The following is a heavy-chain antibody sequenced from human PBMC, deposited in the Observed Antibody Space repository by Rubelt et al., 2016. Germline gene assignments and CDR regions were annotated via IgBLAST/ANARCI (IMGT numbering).Heavy chain of an antibody. CDR3: AKDAYSSGWSYFDY. CDR2: IYSGGST. Sequence: EVQLVESGGGLVQPGGSLRLSCAASGFTVSSNYMSWVCQAPGKGLEWVSVIYSGGSTYYADSVKGRFTISRGNSKSTLYLQMNSLRAEDTAVYYCAKDAYSSGWSYFDYWGQGTLVTVSS. CDR1: GFTVSSNY. J-gene: IGHJ4*02. D-gene: IGHD6-19*01. V-gene: IGHV3-66*01.